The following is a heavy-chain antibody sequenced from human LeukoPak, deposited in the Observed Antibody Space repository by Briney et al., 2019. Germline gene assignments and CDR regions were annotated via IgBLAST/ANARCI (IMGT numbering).Heavy chain of an antibody. CDR2: INASGGST. V-gene: IGHV1-46*01. CDR1: GYTFTSYY. J-gene: IGHJ6*04. D-gene: IGHD2-2*01. CDR3: ARDRGYCSSTSCYSYYYYGMDV. Sequence: GASVKVSSKASGYTFTSYYMHWGRQAPGQGGERMGVINASGGSTSYTQKFQGRVTMTRDTSTSTVYMELSSLRSEDTAVYYCARDRGYCSSTSCYSYYYYGMDVWGKGTTVTVSS.